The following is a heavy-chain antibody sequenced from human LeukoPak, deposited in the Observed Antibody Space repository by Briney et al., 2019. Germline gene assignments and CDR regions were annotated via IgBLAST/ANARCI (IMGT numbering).Heavy chain of an antibody. J-gene: IGHJ4*02. Sequence: ASVKVSCKASGYTFTGYYMHWVRQAPGQGLEWMGWINPNSGGTNYAQKFQGRVTMTRDTSISTAYMELSRLRSDDTAVYYCARLHIASPTYYFDYWGQGTLVTVSS. CDR1: GYTFTGYY. V-gene: IGHV1-2*02. CDR2: INPNSGGT. D-gene: IGHD6-13*01. CDR3: ARLHIASPTYYFDY.